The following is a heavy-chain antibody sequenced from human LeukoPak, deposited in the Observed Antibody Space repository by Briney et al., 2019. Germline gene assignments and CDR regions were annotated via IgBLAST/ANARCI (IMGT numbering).Heavy chain of an antibody. CDR2: IKSKTDGGTT. CDR1: GFTFSNAW. D-gene: IGHD3-3*01. J-gene: IGHJ6*02. CDR3: SLYDFWSGHDYDMDV. Sequence: GGSLRLSCAASGFTFSNAWMRWVRQAPGKGLEWVGRIKSKTDGGTTAYAAPVKGRFTISRDDSKNTLYLQMNSLKTEDTAVYYRSLYDFWSGHDYDMDVWGQGTTVTVSS. V-gene: IGHV3-15*01.